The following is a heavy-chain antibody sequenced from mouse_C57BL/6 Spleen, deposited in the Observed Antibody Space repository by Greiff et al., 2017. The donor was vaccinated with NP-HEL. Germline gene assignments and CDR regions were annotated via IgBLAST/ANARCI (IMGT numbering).Heavy chain of an antibody. V-gene: IGHV5-6*01. CDR1: GFTFSSYG. Sequence: EVMLVESGGDLVKPGGSLKLSCAASGFTFSSYGMSWVRQTPDKRLEWVATISSGGSYTYYPDSVKGRFTISRDNAKNTLYLQMSSLKSEDTAMYYCARGGYYGSSSYFGCWGQGTTLTVSS. J-gene: IGHJ2*01. CDR3: ARGGYYGSSSYFGC. CDR2: ISSGGSYT. D-gene: IGHD1-1*01.